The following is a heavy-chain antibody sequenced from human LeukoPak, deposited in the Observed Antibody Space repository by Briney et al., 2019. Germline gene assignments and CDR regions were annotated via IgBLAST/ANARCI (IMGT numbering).Heavy chain of an antibody. Sequence: GGSLRLSCAASGFTFSSYAMTWVRQAPGKGLEWVSAISGNSGSSYYADSVKGRFTISRDNSKNTLYLQMNSLRAEDTAVCYCAKAPYIVGATKSLDYWGQGTLVTVSS. CDR3: AKAPYIVGATKSLDY. CDR1: GFTFSSYA. J-gene: IGHJ4*02. D-gene: IGHD1-26*01. CDR2: ISGNSGSS. V-gene: IGHV3-23*01.